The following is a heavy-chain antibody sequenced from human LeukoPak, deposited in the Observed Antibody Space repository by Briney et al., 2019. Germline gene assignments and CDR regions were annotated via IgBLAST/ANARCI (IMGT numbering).Heavy chain of an antibody. Sequence: GGSLRLSCAASGFTFSSYSMNWVRQAPGKGVEWVSSISSSSYIYYADSVKGRFTISRDNAKNSLYLQMNSLRAEDTAVYYSARVSQATVTTLRLDYWGQGTLVTVSS. CDR2: ISSSSYI. V-gene: IGHV3-21*01. D-gene: IGHD4-17*01. CDR3: ARVSQATVTTLRLDY. CDR1: GFTFSSYS. J-gene: IGHJ4*02.